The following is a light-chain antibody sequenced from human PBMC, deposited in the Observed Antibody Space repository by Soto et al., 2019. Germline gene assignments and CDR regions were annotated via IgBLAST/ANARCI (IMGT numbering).Light chain of an antibody. CDR3: QQYYDWPSLT. CDR2: GAS. V-gene: IGKV3-15*01. Sequence: EIVLTQSPATLSLSPGERATLSCRASQSVSSYLAWYQQKPGQAPRLLIYGASTRATGIPARFSGSGSGTEFTLSISSLQSTDFAVYYCQQYYDWPSLTFGGGTKVDI. J-gene: IGKJ4*01. CDR1: QSVSSY.